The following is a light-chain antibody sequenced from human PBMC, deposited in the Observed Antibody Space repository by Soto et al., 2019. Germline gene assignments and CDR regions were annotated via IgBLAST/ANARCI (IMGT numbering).Light chain of an antibody. CDR3: QQYKNWPPET. V-gene: IGKV3-15*01. J-gene: IGKJ3*01. CDR1: QSVSIN. Sequence: EIVMTQSPATLSVSPGERATLSCRASQSVSINLAWYQQKPGQAPRLLIYGASTRATGIPARFSGSGSGTEFTLTISSLQSEDFAVYYCQQYKNWPPETFGPGTKVDFK. CDR2: GAS.